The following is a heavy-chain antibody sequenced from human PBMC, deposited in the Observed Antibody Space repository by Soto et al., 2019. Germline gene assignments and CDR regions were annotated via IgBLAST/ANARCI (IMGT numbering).Heavy chain of an antibody. CDR1: GFTFSSYG. CDR3: ARAKPTPRYCSSTSCRLDY. Sequence: QVQLVESGGGVVQPGRSLRLSCAASGFTFSSYGMHWVRQAPGKGLEWVAVIWYDGSNKYYADSVKGRFTISRDNSKNTLYLQMTSLRAEDTAVYYCARAKPTPRYCSSTSCRLDYWGQGTLVTVSS. D-gene: IGHD2-2*01. V-gene: IGHV3-33*01. J-gene: IGHJ4*02. CDR2: IWYDGSNK.